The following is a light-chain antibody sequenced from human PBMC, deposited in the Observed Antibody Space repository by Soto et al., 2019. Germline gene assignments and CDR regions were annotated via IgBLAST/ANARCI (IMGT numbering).Light chain of an antibody. CDR1: SSDVVAYNY. CDR2: DVS. V-gene: IGLV2-14*01. CDR3: SSYTSSSTVV. Sequence: QSALTQPASVSGSPGQSITISCTGTSSDVVAYNYVSWYQQHPGKVPKLMIYDVSNRPSGVYNRFSGSKSGNTASLTISGLQAEDEADYYCSSYTSSSTVVFGGGTKLTVL. J-gene: IGLJ2*01.